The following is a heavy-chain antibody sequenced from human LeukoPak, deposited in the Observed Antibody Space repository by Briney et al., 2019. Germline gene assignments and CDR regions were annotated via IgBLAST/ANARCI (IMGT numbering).Heavy chain of an antibody. CDR1: GFTFSDHF. CDR2: SRNKAKSYTT. V-gene: IGHV3-72*01. CDR3: ARVGSVAGSDYLDY. Sequence: GGSLRLSCAVSGFTFSDHFLDWARQAPGKGLEWVGRSRNKAKSYTTEYGASVKGRFTISRDDLKSTLYLQMNSLKTEDTAVYYCARVGSVAGSDYLDYWGQGTLVTVSS. J-gene: IGHJ4*02. D-gene: IGHD6-19*01.